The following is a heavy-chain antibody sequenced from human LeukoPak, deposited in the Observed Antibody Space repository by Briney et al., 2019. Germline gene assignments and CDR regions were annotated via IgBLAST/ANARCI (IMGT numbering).Heavy chain of an antibody. J-gene: IGHJ3*02. CDR1: GDSVSSNSAA. CDR3: ARELNDREWGRGSDI. Sequence: SQTLSLTCATSGDSVSSNSAAWNWIRQSPSRGLEWLGRTYYRSKWYNDYAVSVKSRITINPDTSKNQFSLQLNSVTPEDTAVYYCARELNDREWGRGSDIWGQGTMVTVSS. D-gene: IGHD3-16*01. V-gene: IGHV6-1*01. CDR2: TYYRSKWYN.